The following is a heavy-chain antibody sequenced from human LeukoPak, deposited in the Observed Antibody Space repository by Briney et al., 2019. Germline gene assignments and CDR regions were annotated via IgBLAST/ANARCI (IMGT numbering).Heavy chain of an antibody. D-gene: IGHD2-2*01. V-gene: IGHV3-30*02. Sequence: GGSLRLSCAASGFTFSSYGMHWVRQAPGKGLEWVAFIRYDGSNKYYADSVKGRFTISRDNSKNTLYLQMNSLRAEDTAVYYCAIGEGYCSSTSCYAGAGYWGQGTLVTVSS. J-gene: IGHJ4*02. CDR2: IRYDGSNK. CDR1: GFTFSSYG. CDR3: AIGEGYCSSTSCYAGAGY.